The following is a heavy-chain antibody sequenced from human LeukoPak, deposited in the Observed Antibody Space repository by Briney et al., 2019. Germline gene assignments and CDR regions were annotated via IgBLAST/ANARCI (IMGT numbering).Heavy chain of an antibody. J-gene: IGHJ4*02. V-gene: IGHV3-30*18. CDR3: AKDIGSSGWYYFDY. CDR1: GFTFSSYG. CDR2: ISYDGSNK. D-gene: IGHD6-19*01. Sequence: GGSLRLSCAAPGFTFSSYGMHWVRQAPGTGLEWVAVISYDGSNKYYADSVKGRFTISRDNSKNTLYLQMNSLRAEDTAVYYCAKDIGSSGWYYFDYWGQGTLVTVSS.